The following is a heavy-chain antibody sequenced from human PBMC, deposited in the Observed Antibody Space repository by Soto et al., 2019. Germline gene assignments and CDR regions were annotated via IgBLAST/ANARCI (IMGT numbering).Heavy chain of an antibody. Sequence: GASVKVSCKASGGTFSSYAISWVRQAPGQGLEWMGGIIPIFGTANYAQKFQGRVTITADESTSTAYMELSSLRSEDTAVYYCARGNTYYDFWSGPWWFDPWGQGTLVTVSS. J-gene: IGHJ5*02. D-gene: IGHD3-3*01. CDR1: GGTFSSYA. CDR3: ARGNTYYDFWSGPWWFDP. CDR2: IIPIFGTA. V-gene: IGHV1-69*13.